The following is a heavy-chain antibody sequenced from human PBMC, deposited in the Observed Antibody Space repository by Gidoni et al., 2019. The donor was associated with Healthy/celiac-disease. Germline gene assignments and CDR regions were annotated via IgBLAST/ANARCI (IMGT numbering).Heavy chain of an antibody. J-gene: IGHJ4*02. V-gene: IGHV3-23*01. Sequence: EVQLLESGGGLVQPGGSLRLSCAACGFSFSSYAMSWVRQAPGKGLEWVSAISGSGGSTYYADSVKGRFTISRDNSKNTLYLQMNSLRAEDTAVYYCAKSPIVVVVAASYFDYWGQGTMVTVSS. CDR3: AKSPIVVVVAASYFDY. CDR1: GFSFSSYA. CDR2: ISGSGGST. D-gene: IGHD2-15*01.